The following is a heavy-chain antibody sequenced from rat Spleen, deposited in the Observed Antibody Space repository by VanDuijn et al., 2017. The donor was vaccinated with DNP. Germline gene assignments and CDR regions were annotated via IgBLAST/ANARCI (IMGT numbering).Heavy chain of an antibody. D-gene: IGHD1-1*01. CDR3: ARDQRLQWDYFDY. J-gene: IGHJ2*01. V-gene: IGHV5-31*01. CDR2: ITSSGGST. CDR1: GFTFNKYW. Sequence: EVQLVESGGGLVQPGRSLKLSCVASGFTFNKYWMTWIRQVPGKGLEWIASITSSGGSTYYPDSVKGRFTISRDNARNTLYLQMDSLRSEDTATYYCARDQRLQWDYFDYWGQGVMVTVSS.